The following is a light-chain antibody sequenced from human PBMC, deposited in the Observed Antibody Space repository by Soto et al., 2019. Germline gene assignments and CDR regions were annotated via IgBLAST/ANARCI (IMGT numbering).Light chain of an antibody. CDR2: GAS. J-gene: IGKJ4*01. Sequence: ETVMTQSPATLSVSPGERATLSCRASQSVNSNLAWYQQESGQPPRLLVFGASTRATGVPARFSGSGSGTEFTLTISGLQSEDFAVYFCQQYASWPLTFGGGTKVDNK. CDR3: QQYASWPLT. CDR1: QSVNSN. V-gene: IGKV3-15*01.